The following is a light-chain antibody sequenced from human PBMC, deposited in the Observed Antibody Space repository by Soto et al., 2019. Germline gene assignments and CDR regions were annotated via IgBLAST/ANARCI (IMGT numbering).Light chain of an antibody. J-gene: IGKJ1*01. V-gene: IGKV1-39*01. Sequence: DIQMNQSASSLSASVGDRVTITCRASQSISSYLNWYQQKPGKAPKLLIYAASSLQSGVPSRFSGSGSGTDFTLTISSLQSEDFAVYYCQHYNNGPRFGQGTKVDIK. CDR2: AAS. CDR3: QHYNNGPR. CDR1: QSISSY.